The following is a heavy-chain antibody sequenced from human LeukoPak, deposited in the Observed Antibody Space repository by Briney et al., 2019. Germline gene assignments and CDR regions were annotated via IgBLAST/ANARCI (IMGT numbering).Heavy chain of an antibody. CDR3: ARTPVVPAAGYYYYYYMDV. V-gene: IGHV1-69*05. Sequence: SVKVSRKASGGTFSSYAISWVRQAPGQGLEWMGGIIPIFGTANYAQKFQGRVTITTDESTSTAYMELSSLRSEDTAVYYCARTPVVPAAGYYYYYYMDVWGKGTTVTVSS. CDR1: GGTFSSYA. J-gene: IGHJ6*03. D-gene: IGHD2-2*01. CDR2: IIPIFGTA.